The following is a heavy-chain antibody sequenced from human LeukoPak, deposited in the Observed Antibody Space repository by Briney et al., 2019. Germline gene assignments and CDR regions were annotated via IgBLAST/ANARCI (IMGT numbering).Heavy chain of an antibody. Sequence: SETLSLTCTVSGGSISSGDYYWSWIRQPPGKGLEWIGYIYYSGSTYYNPSLKSRVTISVDTSKNQFSLKLSSVTAADTAVYYCARVDSGTYYMPFDYWGQGSLVTVSS. CDR1: GGSISSGDYY. V-gene: IGHV4-30-4*01. CDR2: IYYSGST. J-gene: IGHJ4*02. CDR3: ARVDSGTYYMPFDY. D-gene: IGHD1-26*01.